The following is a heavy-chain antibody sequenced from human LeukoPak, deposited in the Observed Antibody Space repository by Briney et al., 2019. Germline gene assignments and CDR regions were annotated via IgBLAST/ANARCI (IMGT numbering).Heavy chain of an antibody. CDR2: ISYDGSNK. CDR3: AKDSSMVRGVMSWFDP. Sequence: GGSLRLSCAASGFTFSSYAMHWVRQAPGKGLEWVAVISYDGSNKYYADSVKGRFTISRDNSKNTLYLQMNSLRAEDTAVYYCAKDSSMVRGVMSWFDPWGQGTLVTVSS. D-gene: IGHD3-10*01. V-gene: IGHV3-30*04. J-gene: IGHJ5*02. CDR1: GFTFSSYA.